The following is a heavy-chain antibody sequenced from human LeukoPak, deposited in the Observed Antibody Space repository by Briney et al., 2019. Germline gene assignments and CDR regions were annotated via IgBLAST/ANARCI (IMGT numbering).Heavy chain of an antibody. J-gene: IGHJ1*01. CDR1: GFTFSSYA. V-gene: IGHV3-23*01. CDR3: AFDYQLLWEYFQH. D-gene: IGHD2-2*01. Sequence: QPGGSLRLSCEASGFTFSSYAMSWVRQAPGKGLEGVSSIKSTGSTTHYADAVRGRFTISRDNAKNSLYLQMNSLRDEDTAVYYCAFDYQLLWEYFQHWGQGTLVTVSS. CDR2: IKSTGSTT.